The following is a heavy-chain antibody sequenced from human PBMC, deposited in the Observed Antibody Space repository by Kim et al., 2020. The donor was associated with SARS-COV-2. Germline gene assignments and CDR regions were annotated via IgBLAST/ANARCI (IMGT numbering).Heavy chain of an antibody. CDR2: MKSDGSAG. J-gene: IGHJ1*01. V-gene: IGHV3-7*01. CDR3: ARGSGEL. Sequence: GGSLRLSCAASGFTVSNSWMTWVRQAPGKGLECVAVMKSDGSAGFYVDSVKGRFTISRDNTKNSLFLQMNTLRAEDTAVYYCARGSGELWGQEALVTVSS. CDR1: GFTVSNSW. D-gene: IGHD1-26*01.